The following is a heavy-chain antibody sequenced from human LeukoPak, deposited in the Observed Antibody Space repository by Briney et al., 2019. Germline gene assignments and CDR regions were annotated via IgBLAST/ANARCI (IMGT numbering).Heavy chain of an antibody. Sequence: SQTLSLTCTVSGGSISSRSYYCGWIRQPPGKGLEWIGSIYYSGSTYYNPSLKSRVTISVDTSKNQFSLKLSSVTAADTAVYYCARLITTHEDIVVVVAATYDAFDIWGQGTMVTVSS. V-gene: IGHV4-39*01. CDR3: ARLITTHEDIVVVVAATYDAFDI. CDR2: IYYSGST. CDR1: GGSISSRSYY. J-gene: IGHJ3*02. D-gene: IGHD2-15*01.